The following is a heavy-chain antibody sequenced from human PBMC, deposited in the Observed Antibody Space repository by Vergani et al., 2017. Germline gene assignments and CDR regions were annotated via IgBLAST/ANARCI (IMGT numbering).Heavy chain of an antibody. J-gene: IGHJ3*02. CDR1: GFTFSSYS. CDR2: ISSSGSTI. V-gene: IGHV3-48*04. Sequence: EVQLLESGGGLVQPGGSLRLSCAASGFTFSSYSMNWVRQAPGKGLEWVSYISSSGSTIYYADSVKGRFTISRDNAKNSLYLQMNSLRAEDTAVYYCARVFGLAAAGTWAFDIWGQGTMVTVSS. D-gene: IGHD6-13*01. CDR3: ARVFGLAAAGTWAFDI.